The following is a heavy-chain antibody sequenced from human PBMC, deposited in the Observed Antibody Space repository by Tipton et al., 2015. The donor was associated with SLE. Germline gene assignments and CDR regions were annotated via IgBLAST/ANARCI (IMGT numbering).Heavy chain of an antibody. CDR2: MFYTGTT. CDR3: ARDREGDRDY. V-gene: IGHV4-61*08. Sequence: TLSLTCTVPGGSISSGDYYWSWIRQPPGKGLEWIGYMFYTGTTRYNPSLRSRVTISVDTSKNQFSLNVTSVTTADTAVYYCARDREGDRDYWGQGTLVAVSS. J-gene: IGHJ4*02. CDR1: GGSISSGDYY. D-gene: IGHD3-16*01.